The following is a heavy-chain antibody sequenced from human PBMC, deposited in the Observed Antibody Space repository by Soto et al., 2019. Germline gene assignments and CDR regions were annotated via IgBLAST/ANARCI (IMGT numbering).Heavy chain of an antibody. CDR2: IYYSGST. J-gene: IGHJ6*03. CDR3: ARRRGYRTLYYHYHMAV. V-gene: IGHV4-39*01. D-gene: IGHD5-12*01. CDR1: GGSISSSSYY. Sequence: SETLSLTCTVSGGSISSSSYYWGWIRQPPGKGLEWIGSIYYSGSTYYNPSLKSRVTISVDTSKNQFSLKLSSVTAADTAVYYCARRRGYRTLYYHYHMAVWGKGTTVPGSS.